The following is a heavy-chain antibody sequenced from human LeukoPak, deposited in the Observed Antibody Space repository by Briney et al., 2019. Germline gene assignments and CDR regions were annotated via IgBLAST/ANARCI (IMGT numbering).Heavy chain of an antibody. CDR1: GFTFSSYA. Sequence: GGSRRLSCAASGFTFSSYAMSWVRQAPGKGLEWVANIKQDGSEKYYVDSVKGRFTISRDNAKNSLYLQMNSLRAEDTAVYYCARVSYSSSWYRRGLPDYFDYWGQGTLVTVSS. D-gene: IGHD6-13*01. CDR3: ARVSYSSSWYRRGLPDYFDY. V-gene: IGHV3-7*01. CDR2: IKQDGSEK. J-gene: IGHJ4*02.